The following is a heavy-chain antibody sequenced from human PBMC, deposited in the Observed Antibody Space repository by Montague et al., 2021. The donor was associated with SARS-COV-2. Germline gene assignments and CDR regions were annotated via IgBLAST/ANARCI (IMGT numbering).Heavy chain of an antibody. CDR3: ARETRIAMLVVVTRYGLDV. CDR2: MYYTEST. V-gene: IGHV4-39*06. J-gene: IGHJ6*02. CDR1: GGSISSSNWY. D-gene: IGHD3-22*01. Sequence: SETLSLTCTVSGGSISSSNWYWVWIRQPPGKGLEGIVSMYYTESTYYXLSLKIRVSIEADTSKNQFTLKLSSVTAADTAVYYCARETRIAMLVVVTRYGLDVWGQGTTVTVSS.